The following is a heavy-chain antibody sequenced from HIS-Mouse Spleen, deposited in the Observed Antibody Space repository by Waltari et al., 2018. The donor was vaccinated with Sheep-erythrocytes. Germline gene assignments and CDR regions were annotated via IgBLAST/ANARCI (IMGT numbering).Heavy chain of an antibody. CDR3: ARLYYNDSSGYYFDY. CDR1: GGSISSSSYY. J-gene: IGHJ4*02. Sequence: QLQLQESGPGLVKPSETLSLTCTVSGGSISSSSYYWGWIRQPPGKGLEWIGSIYYSGSTYYNPSLKSRVTISVDTSKNQFSLKLSSVTAADTAVYYCARLYYNDSSGYYFDYWGQGTLVTVSS. CDR2: IYYSGST. V-gene: IGHV4-39*01. D-gene: IGHD3-22*01.